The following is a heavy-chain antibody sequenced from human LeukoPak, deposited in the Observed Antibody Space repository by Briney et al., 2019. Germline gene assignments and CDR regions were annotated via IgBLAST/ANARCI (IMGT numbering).Heavy chain of an antibody. CDR2: MNPNSGNT. CDR1: GYTFTSYD. V-gene: IGHV1-8*01. J-gene: IGHJ3*02. CDR3: ARAGYYDSSGPSRAFDI. D-gene: IGHD3-22*01. Sequence: ASVKVSCKASGYTFTSYDINWVRQATGQGLERMGWMNPNSGNTGYAQKFQGRVTITADKSTSTAYMELSSLRSEDTAVYYCARAGYYDSSGPSRAFDIWGQGTMVTVSS.